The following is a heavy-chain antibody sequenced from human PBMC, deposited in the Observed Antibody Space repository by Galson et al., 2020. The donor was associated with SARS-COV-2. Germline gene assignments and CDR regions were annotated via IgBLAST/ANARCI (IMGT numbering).Heavy chain of an antibody. D-gene: IGHD1-26*01. V-gene: IGHV2-70*01. CDR1: GFSLSTSGMC. CDR2: IDWDDDK. J-gene: IGHJ6*02. Sequence: SGPTLVNPTQTLTLTCTFSGFSLSTSGMCVSWIRQPPGKALEWLALIDWDDDKYYSTSLKTRLTISKDTSKNQVVRTMTNMDPVDTATYYCARMVIVGATRYYYYGMDVWGQGTTVTVSS. CDR3: ARMVIVGATRYYYYGMDV.